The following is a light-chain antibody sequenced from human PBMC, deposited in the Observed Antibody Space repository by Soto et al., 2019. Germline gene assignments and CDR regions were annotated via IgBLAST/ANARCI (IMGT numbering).Light chain of an antibody. CDR3: SSYAGSNNVV. J-gene: IGLJ2*01. CDR2: EVN. V-gene: IGLV2-8*01. CDR1: SSDVGGYNY. Sequence: QSALTQPPSASGSPGQSVTISCTGTSSDVGGYNYVSWYQQHPGKAPKLIIYEVNKRPSGVPDRFSGSKSGKTASLTVSGLQAEDEADYYCSSYAGSNNVVFGGGTKLTVL.